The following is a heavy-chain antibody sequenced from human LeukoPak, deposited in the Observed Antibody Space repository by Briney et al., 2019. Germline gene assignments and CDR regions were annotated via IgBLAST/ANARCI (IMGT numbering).Heavy chain of an antibody. Sequence: KPSETLSLTCTVSGYSISSGYYWGWIRQPPGKGLEWIGSIYHSGSTYYNPSLKSRVTISVDTSKNQFSLKLSSVTAADTAVYYCARASRTGLGIGSFDYWGQGTLVTVSS. J-gene: IGHJ4*02. CDR1: GYSISSGYY. V-gene: IGHV4-38-2*02. D-gene: IGHD7-27*01. CDR2: IYHSGST. CDR3: ARASRTGLGIGSFDY.